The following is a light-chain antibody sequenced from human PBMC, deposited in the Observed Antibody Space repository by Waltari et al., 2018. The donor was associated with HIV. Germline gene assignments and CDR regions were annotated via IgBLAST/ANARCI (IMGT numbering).Light chain of an antibody. CDR2: AAS. J-gene: IGKJ2*01. CDR1: QSVSSSY. Sequence: EIVLTQSPGTLSLSPGERVTLSCRASQSVSSSYLAWYQQKPGQAPRLLIYAASSRATGVPDRFSGSASGADFTVTISRLEPEEFAVYYCQHFGTSPPRYTFGQGTKLELK. CDR3: QHFGTSPPRYT. V-gene: IGKV3-20*01.